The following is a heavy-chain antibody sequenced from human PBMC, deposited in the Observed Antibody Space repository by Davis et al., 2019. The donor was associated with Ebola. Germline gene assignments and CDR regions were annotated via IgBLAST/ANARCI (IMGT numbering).Heavy chain of an antibody. Sequence: SLKISCAASGFTFDDYAMHWVRQAPGKGPEWVSGIRWNSGSIGYADSVKGRFTISRDNAKNSLYLQMNSLRAEDTALYYCAKGGYQLLLVYIDYWGQGTLVTVSS. J-gene: IGHJ4*02. CDR2: IRWNSGSI. D-gene: IGHD2-2*01. CDR1: GFTFDDYA. V-gene: IGHV3-9*01. CDR3: AKGGYQLLLVYIDY.